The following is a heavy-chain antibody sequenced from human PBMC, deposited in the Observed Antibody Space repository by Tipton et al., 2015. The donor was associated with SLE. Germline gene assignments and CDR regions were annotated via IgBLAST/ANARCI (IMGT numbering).Heavy chain of an antibody. CDR3: ASTADYYDSSAQAAFDI. CDR1: GGSISSYY. CDR2: IYYSGST. V-gene: IGHV4-59*01. J-gene: IGHJ3*02. Sequence: TLSLTCTVSGGSISSYYWSWIRQPPGKGLEWIGYIYYSGSTNYNPSLKSRVTISVDTSKNQFSLKLSSVTAADTAVYYCASTADYYDSSAQAAFDIWGQGTVVTVSA. D-gene: IGHD3-22*01.